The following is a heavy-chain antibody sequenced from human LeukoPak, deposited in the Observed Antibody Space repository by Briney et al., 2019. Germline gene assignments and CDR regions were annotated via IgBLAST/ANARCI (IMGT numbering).Heavy chain of an antibody. Sequence: ASVKVSCKTSGYSFILYGISWVRQAPGQGPEWMGWISTSTGDTKYTQKFQGRVTLTTDTSTSTAYVELSSLRSDDTAVYYCARARVATIGAFDYWGQGTLVTVSS. D-gene: IGHD5-12*01. V-gene: IGHV1-18*01. CDR2: ISTSTGDT. CDR1: GYSFILYG. CDR3: ARARVATIGAFDY. J-gene: IGHJ4*02.